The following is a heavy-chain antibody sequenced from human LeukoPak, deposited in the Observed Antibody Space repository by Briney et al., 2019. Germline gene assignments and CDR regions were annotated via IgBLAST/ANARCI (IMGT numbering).Heavy chain of an antibody. V-gene: IGHV4-61*02. CDR2: TYTSGST. CDR1: GGSISSGNYY. CDR3: AREGQWLYY. J-gene: IGHJ4*02. D-gene: IGHD6-19*01. Sequence: SETLSLTCTVSGGSISSGNYYWNWIRQPAGKGLEWIGRTYTSGSTNYNPSLKNRVTISVDTSKNQFSLKLSSVTAADTAVYYCAREGQWLYYWGQGTLVTVSS.